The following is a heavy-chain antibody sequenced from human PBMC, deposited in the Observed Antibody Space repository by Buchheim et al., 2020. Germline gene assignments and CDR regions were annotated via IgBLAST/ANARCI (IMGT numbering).Heavy chain of an antibody. D-gene: IGHD5-12*01. V-gene: IGHV3-30*03. J-gene: IGHJ4*02. Sequence: QVQLVESGGGVVQPGRSLRLSCAASGFTFSSYSMHWVRQAPGKGLDWVAVISNDGSDKYYADSVKGRFTISRDNSKNTLYLQMNSLRAEDTAVFYCAGDGSVRGYEVFDYWGQGSL. CDR2: ISNDGSDK. CDR1: GFTFSSYS. CDR3: AGDGSVRGYEVFDY.